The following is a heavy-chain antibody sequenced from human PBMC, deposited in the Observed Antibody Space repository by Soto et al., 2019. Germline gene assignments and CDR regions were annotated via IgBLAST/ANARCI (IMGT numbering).Heavy chain of an antibody. D-gene: IGHD2-2*01. CDR2: ISGSNIYT. CDR3: ARDGGEVIPAAIGGGYGMDV. CDR1: GFTFSDYY. Sequence: WGSLRLSCAASGFTFSDYYMSWIRQAPGKGLEWISYISGSNIYTNYADSVKGRFTISRDNANNSLYLQMDSLRVEDTAVYYCARDGGEVIPAAIGGGYGMDVWGQGTTVTVSS. V-gene: IGHV3-11*06. J-gene: IGHJ6*02.